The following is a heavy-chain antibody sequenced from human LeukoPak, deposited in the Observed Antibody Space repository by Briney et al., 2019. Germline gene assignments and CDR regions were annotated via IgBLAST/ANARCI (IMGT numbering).Heavy chain of an antibody. Sequence: KPSETLSLTCTVSGASISNYYWSWIRQTPEKGLEWMGHIHSSGGSSYYPSLKSRLTLSIDTSRNQLSLKLPSVTAADTAVYFCARLGSYHDFWGQGALATVSS. J-gene: IGHJ4*02. CDR1: GASISNYY. D-gene: IGHD1-26*01. V-gene: IGHV4-4*09. CDR3: ARLGSYHDF. CDR2: IHSSGGS.